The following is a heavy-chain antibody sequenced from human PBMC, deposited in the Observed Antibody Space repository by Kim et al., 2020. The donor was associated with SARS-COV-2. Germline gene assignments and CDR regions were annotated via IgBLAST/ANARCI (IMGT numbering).Heavy chain of an antibody. Sequence: NYNPSLKSRVTISVDKSKNQFSLKLSSVTAADTAVYYCARGGQQQLPFDYWGQGTLVTVSS. J-gene: IGHJ4*02. CDR3: ARGGQQQLPFDY. V-gene: IGHV4-4*02. D-gene: IGHD6-13*01.